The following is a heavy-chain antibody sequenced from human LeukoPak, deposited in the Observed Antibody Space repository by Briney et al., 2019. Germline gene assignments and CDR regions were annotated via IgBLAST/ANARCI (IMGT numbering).Heavy chain of an antibody. CDR3: ARGSYTSGSYYGPDY. V-gene: IGHV3-21*01. D-gene: IGHD1-26*01. CDR1: GFTFSSYS. J-gene: IGHJ4*02. Sequence: PGGSLRLSCAASGFTFSSYSMNWVRRAPGKGLEWVSSISSSSSYIYYADSVKGRFTISRDNAKNSLYLQMNSLRAEDTAVYYCARGSYTSGSYYGPDYWGQGTLVTVSS. CDR2: ISSSSSYI.